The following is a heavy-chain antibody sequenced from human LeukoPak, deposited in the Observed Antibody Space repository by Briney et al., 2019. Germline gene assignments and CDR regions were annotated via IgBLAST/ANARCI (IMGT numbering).Heavy chain of an antibody. D-gene: IGHD1-26*01. CDR3: AKDPSGSSSLYGY. J-gene: IGHJ4*02. Sequence: GGSLRLSCAASGFTFSSYAMSWVRQAPGKGLEWVSAISGSGGSTYYADSVKGRFTISRDNSKNTLYLQMNSVRAEDTAVYYCAKDPSGSSSLYGYWGQGTLVTVSS. CDR2: ISGSGGST. CDR1: GFTFSSYA. V-gene: IGHV3-23*01.